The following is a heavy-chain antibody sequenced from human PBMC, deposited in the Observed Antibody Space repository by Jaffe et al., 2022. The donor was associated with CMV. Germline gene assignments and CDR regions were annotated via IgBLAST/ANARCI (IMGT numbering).Heavy chain of an antibody. Sequence: QVQLQESGPGLVKPSETLSLTCTVSGGSISSYYWSWIRQPPGKGLEWIGYIYYSGSTNYNPSLKSRVTISVDTSKNQFSLKLSSVTAADTAVYYCARAGRGYDPIGHYYYMDVWGKGTTVTVSS. J-gene: IGHJ6*03. CDR2: IYYSGST. V-gene: IGHV4-59*01. D-gene: IGHD5-12*01. CDR1: GGSISSYY. CDR3: ARAGRGYDPIGHYYYMDV.